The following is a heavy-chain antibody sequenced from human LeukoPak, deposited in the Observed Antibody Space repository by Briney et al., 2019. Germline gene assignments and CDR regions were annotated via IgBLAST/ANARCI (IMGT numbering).Heavy chain of an antibody. CDR1: GGTFNNYA. CDR2: LIPIFDVT. V-gene: IGHV1-69*04. Sequence: GASVTVSCKASGGTFNNYAISWVRQAPGQGLKWMGRLIPIFDVTNYAQKLQGRITITADKSTGTTFMELSSLRSEDTAVYYCARLPHYYFDPWGQGTLVTVSS. J-gene: IGHJ4*02. CDR3: ARLPHYYFDP.